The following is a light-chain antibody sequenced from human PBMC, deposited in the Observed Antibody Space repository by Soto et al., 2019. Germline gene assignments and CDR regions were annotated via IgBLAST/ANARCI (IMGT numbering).Light chain of an antibody. CDR1: QSISSY. V-gene: IGKV1-39*01. J-gene: IGKJ1*01. CDR3: QQSYSTPWT. CDR2: GAS. Sequence: DIQMTQSPSPVSASVGDRVTITCRASQSISSYLNWYQQKPGKAPKLLIYGASSLQSGVPSRFSGSGSGTDFTLTISSLQPEDFATYYCQQSYSTPWTFGQGTKVDIK.